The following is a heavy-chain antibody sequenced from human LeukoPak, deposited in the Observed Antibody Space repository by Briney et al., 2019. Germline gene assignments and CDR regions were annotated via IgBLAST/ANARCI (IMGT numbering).Heavy chain of an antibody. J-gene: IGHJ4*02. D-gene: IGHD6-13*01. V-gene: IGHV2-5*01. CDR2: LYWNDAK. Sequence: SGHTLVKPKQPLTLTCTFSWFSLTASGAGVGWIRQPPAKALHWLALLYWNDAKRYSPSLKSRLSLTKDTSKNQVVLIMTNMDPVDTATYSCAHASISSWYFRGGPTTAFDYWGQGTLVTVSS. CDR1: WFSLTASGAG. CDR3: AHASISSWYFRGGPTTAFDY.